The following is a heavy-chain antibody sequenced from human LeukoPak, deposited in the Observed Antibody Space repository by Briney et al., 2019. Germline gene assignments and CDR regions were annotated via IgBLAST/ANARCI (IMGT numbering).Heavy chain of an antibody. J-gene: IGHJ5*02. CDR1: GYTFTSYG. V-gene: IGHV1-18*01. D-gene: IGHD2-2*01. Sequence: GASVKVSCKASGYTFTSYGISWVRQAPGQGLEWMGWISAYNGNTNYAQKLQGRVTMTTDTSTSTAYMELSSLRSEDTAVYYCARDAISSSPLDNWFDPWGQGTLVTVSS. CDR2: ISAYNGNT. CDR3: ARDAISSSPLDNWFDP.